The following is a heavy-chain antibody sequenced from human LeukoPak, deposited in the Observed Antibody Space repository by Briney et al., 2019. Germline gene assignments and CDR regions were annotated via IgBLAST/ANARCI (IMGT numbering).Heavy chain of an antibody. D-gene: IGHD6-13*01. V-gene: IGHV1-18*01. CDR2: ISAYNGNT. Sequence: ASVKVSCKASGYTFTSYAISWVRQAPGQGLEWMGWISAYNGNTNYAQKLQGRVTMTTDTSTSTAYMELRSLRSDDTAVYYCARDQGPFIAGVFDYWGQGALVTVSS. CDR1: GYTFTSYA. CDR3: ARDQGPFIAGVFDY. J-gene: IGHJ4*02.